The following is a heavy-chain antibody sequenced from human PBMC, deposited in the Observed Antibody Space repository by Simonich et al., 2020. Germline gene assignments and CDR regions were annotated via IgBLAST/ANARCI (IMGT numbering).Heavy chain of an antibody. CDR2: ISSSSSYI. Sequence: EVQLVESGGGLVKPGGSLRLSCAASGFTFSSYSLNWVRPAPGKGLECVSSISSSSSYIYNADSVKGRFTISRDNAKNSLYLQMNSLRAEDTAVYYCARGSTENWYFDLWGRGTLVTVSS. CDR1: GFTFSSYS. D-gene: IGHD2-2*01. J-gene: IGHJ2*01. V-gene: IGHV3-21*01. CDR3: ARGSTENWYFDL.